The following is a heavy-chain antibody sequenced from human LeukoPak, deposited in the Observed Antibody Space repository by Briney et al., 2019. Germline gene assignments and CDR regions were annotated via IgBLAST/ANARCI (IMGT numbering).Heavy chain of an antibody. D-gene: IGHD6-19*01. Sequence: SETLSLTCTVSGGSISSYYWSWIRQPPGKGLEWIGYIYYSGTTNYNPSLKSRVAISIDTSQNQFSLRLSSVTAADTAVYYCARGPPVAGTPRIDYWGQGTLVTVSS. V-gene: IGHV4-59*01. J-gene: IGHJ4*02. CDR1: GGSISSYY. CDR3: ARGPPVAGTPRIDY. CDR2: IYYSGTT.